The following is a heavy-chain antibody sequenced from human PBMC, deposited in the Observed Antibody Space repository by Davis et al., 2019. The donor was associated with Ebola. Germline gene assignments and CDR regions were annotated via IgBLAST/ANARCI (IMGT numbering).Heavy chain of an antibody. CDR3: AREGSSGYYYANWFDP. J-gene: IGHJ5*02. Sequence: PSETLSLTCTVSGGSISSYYWSWIRQPAGKGLEWIGRIYTSGSTNYNPSLKSRVTMSVDTSKNQFSLKLSSVTAADTAVYYCAREGSSGYYYANWFDPWGQGTLVTVSS. CDR1: GGSISSYY. D-gene: IGHD3-22*01. V-gene: IGHV4-4*07. CDR2: IYTSGST.